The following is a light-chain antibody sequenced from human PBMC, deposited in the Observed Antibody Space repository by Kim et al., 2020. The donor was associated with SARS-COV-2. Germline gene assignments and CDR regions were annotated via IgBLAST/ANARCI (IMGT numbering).Light chain of an antibody. CDR2: NVS. V-gene: IGKV2-30*01. CDR3: MQGTHWPWT. Sequence: PASISCRSTQSLVYSGGNTYLSWFQQRPGQSPRRLIYNVSNRDSGVPDRFSGSGSGTDFTLKISRVEAEDVGVYYCMQGTHWPWTFGQGTKVDIK. CDR1: QSLVYSGGNTY. J-gene: IGKJ1*01.